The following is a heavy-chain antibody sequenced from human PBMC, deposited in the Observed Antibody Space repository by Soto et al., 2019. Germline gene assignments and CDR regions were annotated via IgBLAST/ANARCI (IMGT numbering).Heavy chain of an antibody. CDR1: GFTFRSYA. J-gene: IGHJ4*02. CDR3: AKIHAAGQLES. D-gene: IGHD6-13*01. Sequence: EVELLESGGGLVQPGGSLRLSCAASGFTFRSYAMTWVRQAPGKGLEWVSSTSGSGGTTYYADSVKGRFTISRDNSKNTLYLQMNSLRAEDTAVYYCAKIHAAGQLESWGQGTLVTVSS. V-gene: IGHV3-23*01. CDR2: TSGSGGTT.